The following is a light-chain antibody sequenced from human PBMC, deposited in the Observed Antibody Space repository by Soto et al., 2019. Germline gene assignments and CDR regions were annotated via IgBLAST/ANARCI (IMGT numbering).Light chain of an antibody. J-gene: IGKJ4*01. CDR3: QQYNNRPTLT. CDR1: QSVSNN. V-gene: IGKV3-15*01. CDR2: GAS. Sequence: DIVMTQSPSTPSVSPWSRATLSFTAIQSVSNNLAWYQQKPGQAPRLLIYGASTRATGIPARFSGIGSGTEFTLNISSLQSADFAVYYCQQYNNRPTLTFRGGTKVDI.